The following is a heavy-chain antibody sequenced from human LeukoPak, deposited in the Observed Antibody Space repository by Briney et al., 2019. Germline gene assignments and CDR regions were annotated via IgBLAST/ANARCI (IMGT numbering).Heavy chain of an antibody. CDR1: GYTFTTYD. CDR3: ARKIGAFGV. CDR2: MNPNNGNT. Sequence: ASVTVSCTASGYTFTTYDINWVRQAAGQGLEWMGWMNPNNGNTGYAQKFQGRVTMTRDTSISTAYMELSSLTSEDTAVYYCARKIGAFGVWGQGTTVTVSS. J-gene: IGHJ6*02. V-gene: IGHV1-8*01. D-gene: IGHD3-3*01.